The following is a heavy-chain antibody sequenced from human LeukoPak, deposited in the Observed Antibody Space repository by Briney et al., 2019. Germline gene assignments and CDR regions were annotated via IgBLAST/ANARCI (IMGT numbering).Heavy chain of an antibody. D-gene: IGHD6-13*01. CDR3: ARGGLIAAAGRSPGYYYYGMDV. V-gene: IGHV3-33*08. CDR1: GFTFSSYA. CDR2: IWYDGSNK. J-gene: IGHJ6*02. Sequence: GGSLRLSCAATGFTFSSYAMSWVRQAPGKGLEWAAVIWYDGSNKYYADSVKGRFTISRDNSKNTLYLQMNSLRAEDTAVYYCARGGLIAAAGRSPGYYYYGMDVWGQGTTVTVSS.